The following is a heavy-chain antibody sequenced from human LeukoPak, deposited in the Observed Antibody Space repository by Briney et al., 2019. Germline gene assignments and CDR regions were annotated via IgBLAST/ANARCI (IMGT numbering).Heavy chain of an antibody. V-gene: IGHV4-34*01. CDR2: INHSGSS. CDR3: ARTRRLAYCGGDCSAFQH. D-gene: IGHD2-21*02. Sequence: SETLSLTCAVYGGSFSGYYWSWIRQPPGKGLERIGDINHSGSSNYNPSLKSRVTISVDTSKNQFSLKLSSVTAADTAVYYCARTRRLAYCGGDCSAFQHWGQGTLVTVSS. J-gene: IGHJ1*01. CDR1: GGSFSGYY.